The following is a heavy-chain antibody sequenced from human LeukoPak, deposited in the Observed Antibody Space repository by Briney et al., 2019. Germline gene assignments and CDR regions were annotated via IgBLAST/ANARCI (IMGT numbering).Heavy chain of an antibody. J-gene: IGHJ3*02. D-gene: IGHD3-22*01. CDR3: ARMAWEYYYDSSGYRGAFDI. CDR1: GYTFTSYG. V-gene: IGHV1-46*01. Sequence: GASVKVSCKASGYTFTSYGISWVRQAPGQGLEWMGIINPSGGSTSYAQKFQGRVTMTRDMSTSTVYMELSSLRSEDTAVYYCARMAWEYYYDSSGYRGAFDIWGQGTMVTVSS. CDR2: INPSGGST.